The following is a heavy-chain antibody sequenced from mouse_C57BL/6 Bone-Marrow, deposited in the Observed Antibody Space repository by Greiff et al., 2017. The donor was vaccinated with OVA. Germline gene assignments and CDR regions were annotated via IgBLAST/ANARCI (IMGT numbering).Heavy chain of an antibody. CDR2: ISNGGGST. Sequence: EVQLVESGGGLVQPGGSLKLSCAASGFTFSDYYMYWVRQTPEKRLEWVAYISNGGGSTYYPDTVKGRVTISRANAKKTLYLQMSRLKSEDTAMYYCARGLAWFAYWGQGTLVTVSA. CDR1: GFTFSDYY. V-gene: IGHV5-12*01. CDR3: ARGLAWFAY. J-gene: IGHJ3*01.